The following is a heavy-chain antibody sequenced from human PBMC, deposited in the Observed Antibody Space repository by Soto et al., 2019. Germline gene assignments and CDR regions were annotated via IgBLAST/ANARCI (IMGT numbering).Heavy chain of an antibody. CDR3: ARHIGSSWYRNFDY. V-gene: IGHV4-39*01. CDR2: IYYSGST. Sequence: LSLTCTVSGGSISSSSYYWGWIRQPPGKGLEWIGSIYYSGSTYYNPSLKSRVTISVDTSKNQFSLKLSSVTAADTAVYYCARHIGSSWYRNFDYWGQGTLVTVSS. CDR1: GGSISSSSYY. J-gene: IGHJ4*02. D-gene: IGHD6-13*01.